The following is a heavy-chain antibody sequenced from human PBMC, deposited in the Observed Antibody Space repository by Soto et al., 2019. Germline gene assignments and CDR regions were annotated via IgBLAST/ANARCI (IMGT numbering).Heavy chain of an antibody. D-gene: IGHD6-19*01. J-gene: IGHJ4*02. V-gene: IGHV1-69*06. CDR1: GGTFSSYA. CDR2: IIPIFGTA. CDR3: ARPGYSSGSYYFDY. Sequence: SVKVSCKASGGTFSSYAISWVRQAPGQGLEWMGGIIPIFGTANYAQKFQGRVTITADKSTSTAYMELRSLRSDDTAVYYCARPGYSSGSYYFDYWGQGTLVTVSS.